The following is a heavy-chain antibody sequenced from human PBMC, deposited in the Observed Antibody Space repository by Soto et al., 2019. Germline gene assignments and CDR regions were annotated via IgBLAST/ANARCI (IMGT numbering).Heavy chain of an antibody. D-gene: IGHD2-2*01. Sequence: SETLSLTCTVSGGSISSYYWGWIRQPPGKGLEWIGYIYYSGSTNYNPSLKSRVTISVDTSKNQFSLKLSSVTAADTAVYYCARVRYCSSTSCYGPYYFDYWGQGTLVTVSS. CDR2: IYYSGST. V-gene: IGHV4-59*01. J-gene: IGHJ4*02. CDR3: ARVRYCSSTSCYGPYYFDY. CDR1: GGSISSYY.